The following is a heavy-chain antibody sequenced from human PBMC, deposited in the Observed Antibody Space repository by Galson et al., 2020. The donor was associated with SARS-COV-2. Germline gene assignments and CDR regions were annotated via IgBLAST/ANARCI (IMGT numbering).Heavy chain of an antibody. Sequence: KIGESLKISCSASGFTFSDYYMSWIRQAPGKGLEWVSYISNNNSTIYYADSVKGRFTISRDNAKNSLYLQMNSLRAEHTAVYHCARDLYCSGSKCHAYGMDVWGQGTTVTVSS. CDR2: ISNNNSTI. J-gene: IGHJ6*02. CDR1: GFTFSDYY. CDR3: ARDLYCSGSKCHAYGMDV. V-gene: IGHV3-11*01. D-gene: IGHD2-15*01.